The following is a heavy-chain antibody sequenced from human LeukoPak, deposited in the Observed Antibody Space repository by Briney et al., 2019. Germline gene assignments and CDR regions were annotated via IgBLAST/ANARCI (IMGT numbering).Heavy chain of an antibody. CDR2: INPNSGGT. CDR3: ARDRGRGYSYGYPDYYFDY. CDR1: GYTFTGYY. D-gene: IGHD5-18*01. J-gene: IGHJ4*02. Sequence: ASVKVSCKASGYTFTGYYMHWVRQAPGQGLEWMGWINPNSGGTNYAQKFQGRVTMTRDTSISTAYIELSRLRSDDTAVYYCARDRGRGYSYGYPDYYFDYWGQGTLVTVSS. V-gene: IGHV1-2*02.